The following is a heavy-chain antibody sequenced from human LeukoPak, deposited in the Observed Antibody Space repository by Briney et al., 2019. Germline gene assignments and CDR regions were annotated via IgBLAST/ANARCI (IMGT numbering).Heavy chain of an antibody. Sequence: PGGSLRLSCAASGFTFSSYNMNWVRQAPGKGLEWVSYISSSSSTIYYADSVKGRFTISRDNAKNSLYLQMNSLRDEDTAVYYCASTRREKNYGDYGLYYYYGMDVWGQGTTVTVSS. J-gene: IGHJ6*02. CDR3: ASTRREKNYGDYGLYYYYGMDV. D-gene: IGHD4-17*01. CDR1: GFTFSSYN. CDR2: ISSSSSTI. V-gene: IGHV3-48*02.